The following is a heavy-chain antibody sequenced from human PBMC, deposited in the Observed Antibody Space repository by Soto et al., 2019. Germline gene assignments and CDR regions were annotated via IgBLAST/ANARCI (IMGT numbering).Heavy chain of an antibody. J-gene: IGHJ4*02. V-gene: IGHV4-38-2*01. CDR3: ARTDVYTSQGDYFDS. CDR1: GHSISSGYY. CDR2: IYHSGST. D-gene: IGHD1-20*01. Sequence: SETLSLTCAVSGHSISSGYYWGWIRQPPGKGLEWIGSIYHSGSTYYTPSLKSRVTISLDRSKNQFSLKLTSVTAADTAVYYCARTDVYTSQGDYFDSWGQGALVTVSS.